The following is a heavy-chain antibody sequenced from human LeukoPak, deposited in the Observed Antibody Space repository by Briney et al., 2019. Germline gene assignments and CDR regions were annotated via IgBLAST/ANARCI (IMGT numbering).Heavy chain of an antibody. CDR1: GFTFSSYA. D-gene: IGHD2-15*01. Sequence: GGSLRLSCAASGFTFSSYAMSWVRQAPGKGLEWVSAISGSGGSTYYADSVKGRFTISRDNSKNTLYLQMNSLGAEDTAVYYCAKEGVCSGGSCYFFYYYGMDVWGQGTTVTVSS. CDR3: AKEGVCSGGSCYFFYYYGMDV. J-gene: IGHJ6*02. V-gene: IGHV3-23*01. CDR2: ISGSGGST.